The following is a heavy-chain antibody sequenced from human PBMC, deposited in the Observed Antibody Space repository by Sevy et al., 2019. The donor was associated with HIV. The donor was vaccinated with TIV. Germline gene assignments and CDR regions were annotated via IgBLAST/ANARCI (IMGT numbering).Heavy chain of an antibody. J-gene: IGHJ6*02. CDR1: GDNVSSNSAA. CDR2: TYYRSKWYN. Sequence: SQTLSLTCAISGDNVSSNSAAWNWIRQSPSRGLEWLGRTYYRSKWYNDYAVSVKSRRTINPDTSKNQFSLQLNSVTPEDTAVYYCAQTTLAAGVTTYYYYYGMDVWGQGTTVTVSS. V-gene: IGHV6-1*01. CDR3: AQTTLAAGVTTYYYYYGMDV. D-gene: IGHD6-13*01.